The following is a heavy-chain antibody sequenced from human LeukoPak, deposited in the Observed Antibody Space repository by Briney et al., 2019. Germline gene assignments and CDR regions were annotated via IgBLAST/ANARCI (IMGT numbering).Heavy chain of an antibody. CDR3: ARSPPIAVAGTSDY. CDR2: INPNSGGT. CDR1: GYTFTGYY. V-gene: IGHV1-2*02. Sequence: ASVKVSCKASGYTFTGYYMHWVRQAPGQGLEWMGWINPNSGGTNYAQKFQGRVTMTRDTSISTAYMELSRLRSDDTAVYYCARSPPIAVAGTSDYWGQGTLVTVSS. J-gene: IGHJ4*02. D-gene: IGHD6-19*01.